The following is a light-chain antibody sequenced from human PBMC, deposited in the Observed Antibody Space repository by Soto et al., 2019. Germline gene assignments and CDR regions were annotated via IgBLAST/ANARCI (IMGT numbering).Light chain of an antibody. CDR2: GAS. Sequence: TQSPSFLSPSIGESVTLSCRASQTVSNNYLAWYQQKPGQAPRLVIYGASNRATDIPDRFSASGSGTDFTLTISRLEPEDFAVYYCQQYISSPLTFGQGTTGDIK. CDR3: QQYISSPLT. J-gene: IGKJ1*01. CDR1: QTVSNNY. V-gene: IGKV3-20*01.